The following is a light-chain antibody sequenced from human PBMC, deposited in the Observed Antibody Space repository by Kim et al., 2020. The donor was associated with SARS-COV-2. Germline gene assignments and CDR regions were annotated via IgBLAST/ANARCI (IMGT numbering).Light chain of an antibody. V-gene: IGKV1-9*01. CDR2: TAS. CDR3: QHLNSYPPT. J-gene: IGKJ2*01. Sequence: SASVGDRVTITCRASEDIKNYLAWYQQKSGQAPNLLIYTASTLQSGVPSRFSGSGSGTDFTLTVSSLQPEDFATYYCQHLNSYPPTFGQGTKLEI. CDR1: EDIKNY.